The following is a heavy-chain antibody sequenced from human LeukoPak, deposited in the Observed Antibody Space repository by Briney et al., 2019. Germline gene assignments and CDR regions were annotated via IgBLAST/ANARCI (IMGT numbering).Heavy chain of an antibody. V-gene: IGHV3-13*01. CDR2: IGTAGDT. CDR3: ARGSYCSGGACSPVGAFDI. J-gene: IGHJ3*02. Sequence: GGSLRLSCAASGFIFSSYDMHWVRQAPGKGLEWVSGIGTAGDTYYPGSIEGRFTFSRENAKNSLFLQMNGLRVGDTAVYYCARGSYCSGGACSPVGAFDIWGQGTVVTVSS. CDR1: GFIFSSYD. D-gene: IGHD2-15*01.